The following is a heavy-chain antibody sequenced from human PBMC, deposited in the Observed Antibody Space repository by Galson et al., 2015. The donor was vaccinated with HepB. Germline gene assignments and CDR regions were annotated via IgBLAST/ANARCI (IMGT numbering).Heavy chain of an antibody. V-gene: IGHV3-21*01. D-gene: IGHD5-24*01. Sequence: SLRLSCAASGFTFSSFSMHWVRQAPGKGLEWVSSISSSSRYIYYIDSVKGRFTISRDNAKNSLFLEMNSLRAEDTAVYYCARSRLGDVQNDAYDIWGQGTMVTVSS. J-gene: IGHJ3*02. CDR3: ARSRLGDVQNDAYDI. CDR1: GFTFSSFS. CDR2: ISSSSRYI.